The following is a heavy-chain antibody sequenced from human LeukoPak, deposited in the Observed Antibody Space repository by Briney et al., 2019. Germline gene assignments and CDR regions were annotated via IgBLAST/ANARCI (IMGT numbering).Heavy chain of an antibody. D-gene: IGHD6-6*01. J-gene: IGHJ4*02. V-gene: IGHV1-2*02. CDR2: INPNSGGT. CDR3: ATLPQYSSSLGY. CDR1: GYTFTVYY. Sequence: ASVTVSFTASGYTFTVYYMHWVRQAPGQGLEWMGWINPNSGGTNYAQKFQGRVTMTRDTSISTAYMELSRLRSDDTAVYYCATLPQYSSSLGYWGQGTLVTVSS.